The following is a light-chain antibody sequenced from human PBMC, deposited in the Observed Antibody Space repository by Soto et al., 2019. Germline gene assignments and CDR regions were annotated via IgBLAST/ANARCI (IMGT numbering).Light chain of an antibody. Sequence: EIVLRQSPGTLSLSPGERATLSCRASQSVSSSYLAWYQQKPGQAPRLLIYGASGRATGIPDRFSGSGSGTDFTLTISRLEPEDFAGYDCQQYGSSPSVTFGQGTRLEIK. J-gene: IGKJ5*01. V-gene: IGKV3-20*01. CDR1: QSVSSSY. CDR3: QQYGSSPSVT. CDR2: GAS.